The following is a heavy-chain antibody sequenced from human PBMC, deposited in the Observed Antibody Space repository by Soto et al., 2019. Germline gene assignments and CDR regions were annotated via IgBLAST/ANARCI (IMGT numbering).Heavy chain of an antibody. CDR3: ARGRDYYDSSGYYSAPGAFDI. Sequence: AETLSLTCTVSGGSICSYYWSWIRQPPGKGLEWIGYIYYSGSTNYNPSLKSRVTISVDTSKNQFSLKLSSVTAADTAVYYCARGRDYYDSSGYYSAPGAFDIWGQGTMVTVSS. D-gene: IGHD3-22*01. CDR1: GGSICSYY. J-gene: IGHJ3*02. V-gene: IGHV4-59*01. CDR2: IYYSGST.